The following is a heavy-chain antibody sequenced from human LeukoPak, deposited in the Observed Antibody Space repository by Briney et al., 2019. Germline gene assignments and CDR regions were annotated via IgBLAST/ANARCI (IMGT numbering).Heavy chain of an antibody. D-gene: IGHD4-23*01. CDR3: AKDRGAYGGYYYYGMDV. V-gene: IGHV3-30-3*01. J-gene: IGHJ6*02. CDR1: GFTFSSYA. Sequence: PGGSLRLSCAASGFTFSSYAMHWVRQAPGKGLEWVAVISYDGSNKYYADSVKGRFTISRDNSKNTLYLQMNSLRAEDTAVYYCAKDRGAYGGYYYYGMDVWGQGTTVTVSS. CDR2: ISYDGSNK.